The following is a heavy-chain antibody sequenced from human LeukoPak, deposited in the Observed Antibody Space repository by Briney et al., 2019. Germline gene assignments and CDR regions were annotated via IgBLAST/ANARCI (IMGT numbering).Heavy chain of an antibody. CDR3: ARARLRYWYFDL. CDR1: GGSFSGYY. Sequence: SETLSLTCAVYGGSFSGYYWSWIRQPPGKGLEWIGEINHSGSTNYNPSLKSRVTISVDTSKNQFSLKLSSVTAADTAVYYCARARLRYWYFDLWGCGTLVTVSS. J-gene: IGHJ2*01. V-gene: IGHV4-34*01. D-gene: IGHD3-16*01. CDR2: INHSGST.